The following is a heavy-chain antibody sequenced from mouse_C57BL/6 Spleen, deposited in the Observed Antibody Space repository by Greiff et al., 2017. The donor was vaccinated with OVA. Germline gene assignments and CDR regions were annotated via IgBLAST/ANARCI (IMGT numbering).Heavy chain of an antibody. J-gene: IGHJ3*01. CDR2: IWPGGGT. CDR1: GFSLTSYA. D-gene: IGHD2-4*01. CDR3: ATLYYDYDGEFAY. Sequence: VLLVESGPGLVAPSQSLSITCTVSGFSLTSYAISWVRQPPGKGLEWLGVIWPGGGTNYTSALKSRLGLSKDNSKSQVSLKMNSLQTDDTARYYCATLYYDYDGEFAYWGQGTLVTVSA. V-gene: IGHV2-9-1*01.